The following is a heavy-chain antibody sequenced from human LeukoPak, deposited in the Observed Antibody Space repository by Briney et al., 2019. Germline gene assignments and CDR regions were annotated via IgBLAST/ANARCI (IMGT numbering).Heavy chain of an antibody. V-gene: IGHV3-23*01. CDR2: ISGSGGST. D-gene: IGHD6-19*01. J-gene: IGHJ4*02. CDR1: GFTFSSYA. Sequence: GGSLRLSCAASGFTFSSYAMSWVRLAPGKGLGWVSAISGSGGSTYYADSVKGRFTISRDNSKNTLYLQMNSLRAEDTAVYYCAKDKGIAVANFDYWGQGTLVTVSS. CDR3: AKDKGIAVANFDY.